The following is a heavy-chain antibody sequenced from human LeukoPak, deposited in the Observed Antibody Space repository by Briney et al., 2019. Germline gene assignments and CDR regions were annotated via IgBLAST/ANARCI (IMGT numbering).Heavy chain of an antibody. D-gene: IGHD2-2*01. CDR3: ARGGIVVVPAAMAYYYYYGMDV. CDR2: INPNSGGT. Sequence: ASVKVSCKASGYTFTGYYMHWVRQAPGQGLEWMGWINPNSGGTDYAQKFQGRVTMTRDTSISTAYMELSRLRSDDTAVYYCARGGIVVVPAAMAYYYYYGMDVWGQGTTVTVSS. CDR1: GYTFTGYY. J-gene: IGHJ6*02. V-gene: IGHV1-2*02.